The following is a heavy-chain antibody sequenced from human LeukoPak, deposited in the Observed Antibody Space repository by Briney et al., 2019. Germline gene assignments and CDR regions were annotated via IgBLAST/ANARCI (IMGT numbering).Heavy chain of an antibody. CDR2: MNHKSGYT. CDR3: ARVTGSIDY. CDR1: GYTFTNYD. Sequence: ASVKVSCKASGYTFTNYDINWVRQAIGQGLEWMGWMNHKSGYTGYAQKFQGRVTMTRDTSISTAYMELGSLRSEDTAVYYCARVTGSIDYWGQGTLVTVSS. J-gene: IGHJ4*02. D-gene: IGHD1-26*01. V-gene: IGHV1-8*01.